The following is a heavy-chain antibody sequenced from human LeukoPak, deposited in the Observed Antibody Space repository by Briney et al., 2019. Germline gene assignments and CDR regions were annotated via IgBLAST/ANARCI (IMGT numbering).Heavy chain of an antibody. CDR2: ISGSGGST. CDR1: GFTFSSYA. V-gene: IGHV3-23*01. D-gene: IGHD3-10*01. CDR3: FGITMVHDDDFDI. J-gene: IGHJ3*02. Sequence: SGGSLRLSCAASGFTFSSYAMSWVRQAPGKGLEWVSAISGSGGSTYYADSVKGRFTISRDNSKNTLYLQMNSLRAEDTAVYYCFGITMVHDDDFDIWGQGTMVTVSS.